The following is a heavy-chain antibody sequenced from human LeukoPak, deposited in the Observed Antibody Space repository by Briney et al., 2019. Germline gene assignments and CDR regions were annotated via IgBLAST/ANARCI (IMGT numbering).Heavy chain of an antibody. CDR2: IYPGDSDT. D-gene: IGHD4-23*01. V-gene: IGHV5-51*01. J-gene: IGHJ5*02. CDR3: ARHGYGGNSAEWFDP. CDR1: GYSFTSYW. Sequence: GESLKISCKGSGYSFTSYWIGWVRQMPGKGLEWMGIIYPGDSDTRYSPSFQGQVTISADKSISTAYLQWSSLKASDTVMYYCARHGYGGNSAEWFDPWGQGTLVTVSS.